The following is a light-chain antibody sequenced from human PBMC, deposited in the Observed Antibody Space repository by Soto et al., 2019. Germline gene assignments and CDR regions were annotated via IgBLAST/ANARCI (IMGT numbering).Light chain of an antibody. Sequence: EIVMTQSPATLSVSPGERATLSCRASQSISRNLAWYQQKPGQAPRLLIYGASGRATGIPDRFGGSGSGADFTLTISRLEPEDFAVYYCQQYLNSPWTFGQGTKVDIK. CDR2: GAS. J-gene: IGKJ1*01. CDR3: QQYLNSPWT. V-gene: IGKV3D-15*02. CDR1: QSISRN.